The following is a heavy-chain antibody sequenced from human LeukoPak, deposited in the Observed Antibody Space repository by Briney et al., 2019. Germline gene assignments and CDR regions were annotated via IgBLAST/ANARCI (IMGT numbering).Heavy chain of an antibody. J-gene: IGHJ6*02. D-gene: IGHD6-19*01. Sequence: AASVKVSCKASGYTFTSYYMHWVRQAPGQGLEWMGIINPSGGSTSYAQKFQGRVTMTRDTSTSTVYMELSSLRSEDTAVYYCATSGPDYYYGMDVWGQGTTVTVSS. CDR1: GYTFTSYY. CDR2: INPSGGST. V-gene: IGHV1-46*01. CDR3: ATSGPDYYYGMDV.